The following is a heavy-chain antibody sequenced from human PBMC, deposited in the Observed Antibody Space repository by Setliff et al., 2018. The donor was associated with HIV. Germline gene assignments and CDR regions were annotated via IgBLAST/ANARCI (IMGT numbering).Heavy chain of an antibody. CDR3: ARDKWFGELSV. CDR1: GFTFSRYW. J-gene: IGHJ4*02. V-gene: IGHV3-7*01. Sequence: GGSLRLSCADSGFTFSRYWMSWIRQAPGKGLEWVANIKQDGSEKYYVDSEKGRFTISRDNAKNSLYLQMNSLGVEDTAVYYCARDKWFGELSVWGQGTLVTVSS. CDR2: IKQDGSEK. D-gene: IGHD3-10*01.